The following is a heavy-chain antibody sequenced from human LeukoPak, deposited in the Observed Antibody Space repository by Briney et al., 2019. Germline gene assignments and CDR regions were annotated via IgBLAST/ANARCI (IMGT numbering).Heavy chain of an antibody. V-gene: IGHV3-53*01. CDR2: IYTGGST. J-gene: IGHJ6*03. Sequence: PGGSLRLSCAASGVTVSSNYMTWVRQAPGKGLEWVSVIYTGGSTYYADSVKGRFTISRDSSKNTLYLQMNSLRAEDTAVYYCTTTGGSDGAYYMDVWGKGTTVTVSS. D-gene: IGHD1-26*01. CDR3: TTTGGSDGAYYMDV. CDR1: GVTVSSNY.